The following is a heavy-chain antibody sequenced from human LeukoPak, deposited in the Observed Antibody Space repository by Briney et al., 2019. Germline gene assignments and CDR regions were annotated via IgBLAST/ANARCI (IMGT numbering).Heavy chain of an antibody. CDR3: ARDCPDGVDY. Sequence: SETLSLTSTVSGGSISSYYWSWIRQPPGKGLEWIGYIYYSGSTNYNPSLKSRVTISVDTSKNQFSLKMTSVTAADTAVYYCARDCPDGVDYWGQGTLVTVSS. CDR2: IYYSGST. CDR1: GGSISSYY. D-gene: IGHD1-14*01. J-gene: IGHJ4*02. V-gene: IGHV4-59*01.